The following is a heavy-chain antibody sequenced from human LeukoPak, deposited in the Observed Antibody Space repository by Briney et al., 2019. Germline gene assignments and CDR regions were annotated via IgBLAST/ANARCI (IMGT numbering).Heavy chain of an antibody. D-gene: IGHD6-6*01. CDR2: IIPIFGTA. CDR3: ARDLNIAAPYYYYMDV. J-gene: IGHJ6*03. Sequence: SVKVSCKASGGTFSSYAINWVRQAPGQGLEWMGGIIPIFGTANYAQKFQGRVTITADKSTSTAYMELSSLRSEDTAVYYCARDLNIAAPYYYYMDVWGKGTTVTVSS. V-gene: IGHV1-69*06. CDR1: GGTFSSYA.